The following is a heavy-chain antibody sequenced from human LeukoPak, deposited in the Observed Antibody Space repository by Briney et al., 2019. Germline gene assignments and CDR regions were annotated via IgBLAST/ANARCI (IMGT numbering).Heavy chain of an antibody. CDR1: GYSFTNYW. J-gene: IGHJ5*02. V-gene: IGHV5-51*01. D-gene: IGHD2-2*01. CDR3: ARLKGYCSSTSCYYTNWFDP. CDR2: IYPGDSDT. Sequence: GESLQISCKGSGYSFTNYWIGWVRQLPEKGLEWMGIIYPGDSDTRYSPSFQGQVTISADKSISTAYLQWSSLKASDTAMYYCARLKGYCSSTSCYYTNWFDPWGQGTLVTVSS.